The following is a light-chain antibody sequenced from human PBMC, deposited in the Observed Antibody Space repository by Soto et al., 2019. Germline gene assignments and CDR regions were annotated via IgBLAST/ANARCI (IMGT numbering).Light chain of an antibody. CDR3: CLYIGATTYV. V-gene: IGLV2-23*01. J-gene: IGLJ1*01. Sequence: QSALAQPTSVCGSPGQSITISCTGTSGFVGSFSLVSWYQQHRGKAPKVMISEGHRRPLSVPYRFSGFTTVNSASLAISGPQGGDEADYYCCLYIGATTYVFGTGTKVTVL. CDR2: EGH. CDR1: SGFVGSFSL.